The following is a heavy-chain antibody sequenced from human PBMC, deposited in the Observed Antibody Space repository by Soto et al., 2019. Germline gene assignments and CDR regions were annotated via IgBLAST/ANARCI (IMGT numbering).Heavy chain of an antibody. CDR2: ISAYNGNT. CDR3: ARDRVARYYDFWSGYPDYYYYGMDV. Sequence: ASVKVSCKDSGYTFTSYGISWVRQAPGQGLEWMGWISAYNGNTNYAQKLQGRVTMTTDTSTSTAYMELRSLRSDDTAVYYCARDRVARYYDFWSGYPDYYYYGMDVWGQGTTVTSP. CDR1: GYTFTSYG. V-gene: IGHV1-18*01. D-gene: IGHD3-3*01. J-gene: IGHJ6*02.